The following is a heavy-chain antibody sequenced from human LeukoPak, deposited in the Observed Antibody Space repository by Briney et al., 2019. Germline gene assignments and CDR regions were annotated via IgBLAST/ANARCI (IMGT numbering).Heavy chain of an antibody. J-gene: IGHJ4*02. CDR3: AKNYYGSGSYYKGFDY. V-gene: IGHV3-23*01. Sequence: GGSLRLSCAASGFTFSNYAMSWVRQAPGKGLEWVSAIRGSGGSTYYADSVKGRFTISRDNSKNTLYLQMNSLRAEDTAVYYCAKNYYGSGSYYKGFDYWGQGTLVTVSS. CDR2: IRGSGGST. CDR1: GFTFSNYA. D-gene: IGHD3-10*01.